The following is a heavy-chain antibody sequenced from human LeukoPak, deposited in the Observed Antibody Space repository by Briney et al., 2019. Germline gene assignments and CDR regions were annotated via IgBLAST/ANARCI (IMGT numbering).Heavy chain of an antibody. J-gene: IGHJ4*02. Sequence: GESLKISCKTSGYSFTTYWIAWVRQTPGKGLEWMGIIYPDDSDTRYSPSFQGQVTISADKSISTAYLQWSSLNASDSGIYYCARPHYGEQGIFKFWGQGTLVTVSS. CDR3: ARPHYGEQGIFKF. CDR1: GYSFTTYW. D-gene: IGHD4-17*01. V-gene: IGHV5-51*01. CDR2: IYPDDSDT.